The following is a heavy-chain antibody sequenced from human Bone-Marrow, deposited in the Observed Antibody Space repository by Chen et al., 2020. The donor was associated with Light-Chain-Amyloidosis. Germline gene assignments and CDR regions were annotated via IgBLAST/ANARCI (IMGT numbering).Heavy chain of an antibody. J-gene: IGHJ6*02. D-gene: IGHD3-3*01. CDR1: GFTFSYYW. Sequence: EELLVESGGGLVQPGGSLRLSCAATGFTFSYYWMSWVRQAPGKGPEWVAKIKQDGSEKYYVDSVKGRFTVSRENAKNSFYLQMNSLRAEDTAVYYCARVRWEWLWSFGMDVWGQGTTVTVSS. CDR3: ARVRWEWLWSFGMDV. V-gene: IGHV3-7*01. CDR2: IKQDGSEK.